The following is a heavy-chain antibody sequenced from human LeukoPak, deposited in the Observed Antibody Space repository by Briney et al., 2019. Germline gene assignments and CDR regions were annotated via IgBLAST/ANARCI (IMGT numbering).Heavy chain of an antibody. CDR2: IIPIFGTA. V-gene: IGHV1-69*13. J-gene: IGHJ6*04. Sequence: SVKVSCKASGGTFSSYAISWVRQAPGQGLEWMVGIIPIFGTANYAQKFQGRVTITADESTSTAYMELSSLRSEDTAVYYCARGYCSSTSCYGVFYYYGMDVWGKGTTVTVSS. CDR3: ARGYCSSTSCYGVFYYYGMDV. D-gene: IGHD2-2*01. CDR1: GGTFSSYA.